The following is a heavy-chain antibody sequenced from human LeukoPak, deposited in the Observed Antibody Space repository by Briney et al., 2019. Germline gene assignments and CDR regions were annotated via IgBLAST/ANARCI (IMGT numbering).Heavy chain of an antibody. Sequence: SQTLSLTCTVSGGSISSGDYYWSWIRQPPGKGLEWIGYIYYSGSTYYNPSLKSRVTISVDTSKNQFSLKLSSVTAADTAVYYCARVPEYYYDSSGYGAFGYWGQGTLVTVSS. CDR3: ARVPEYYYDSSGYGAFGY. V-gene: IGHV4-30-4*01. CDR2: IYYSGST. D-gene: IGHD3-22*01. CDR1: GGSISSGDYY. J-gene: IGHJ4*02.